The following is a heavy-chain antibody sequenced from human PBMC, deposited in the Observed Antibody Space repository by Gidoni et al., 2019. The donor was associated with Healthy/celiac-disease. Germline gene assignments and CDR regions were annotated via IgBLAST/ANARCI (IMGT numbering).Heavy chain of an antibody. CDR1: GASISSYS. CDR3: ARHWATEKGEFDY. J-gene: IGHJ4*02. CDR2: IYYSGST. Sequence: QVQLQESGPGLVKPSETLSLTGTVSGASISSYSWSWLRQPQGEGLEWFEYIYYSGSTNYNPARKSRVTISVDTSKNQFSLKLSSVTAADTAVYYCARHWATEKGEFDYWGQGTLVTVAS. D-gene: IGHD1-1*01. V-gene: IGHV4-59*08.